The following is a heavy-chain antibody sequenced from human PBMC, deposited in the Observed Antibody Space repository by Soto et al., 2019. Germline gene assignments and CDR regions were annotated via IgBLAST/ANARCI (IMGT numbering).Heavy chain of an antibody. Sequence: ASVKVSCKASGYTFTSYYMHWVRQAPGQGLEWMGIINPSGGSTSYAQKFQGRVTMTRDTSTSTVYMELSSLRSEDTAVYYCARDTYDFWSGLNNWFDPWGQGTLVTVSS. V-gene: IGHV1-46*01. D-gene: IGHD3-3*01. CDR3: ARDTYDFWSGLNNWFDP. CDR1: GYTFTSYY. J-gene: IGHJ5*02. CDR2: INPSGGST.